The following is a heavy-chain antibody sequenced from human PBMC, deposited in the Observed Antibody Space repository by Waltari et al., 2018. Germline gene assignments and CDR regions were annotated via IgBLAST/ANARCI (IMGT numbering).Heavy chain of an antibody. CDR1: GSSFSSGYS. D-gene: IGHD2-21*02. Sequence: QVQLQESGPGLVKPSETLSLTCAVSGSSFSSGYSWGWIRQPPGKRLAFIGRIYHSGTTYSNPSLKSGFTVLLEASDTQFSRMLRSVTAADTAVYFCARWFHGDSPSHFDYWGQGTLVTVSS. J-gene: IGHJ4*02. V-gene: IGHV4-38-2*01. CDR3: ARWFHGDSPSHFDY. CDR2: IYHSGTT.